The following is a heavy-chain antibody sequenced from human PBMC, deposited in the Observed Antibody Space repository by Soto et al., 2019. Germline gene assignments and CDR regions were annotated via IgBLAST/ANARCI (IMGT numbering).Heavy chain of an antibody. D-gene: IGHD6-6*01. Sequence: EVQLVESGGGLVKPGGSLRLSCAASGFTFSRYSMYWVRQAPEKGLEWVSSISSSNGYIYYADSVKGRFAISRDNAKNSLYLQMNSLRAEDTAVYYCARDRFEYSSSSDFDYWGQGTLVTVSS. J-gene: IGHJ4*02. V-gene: IGHV3-21*01. CDR1: GFTFSRYS. CDR3: ARDRFEYSSSSDFDY. CDR2: ISSSNGYI.